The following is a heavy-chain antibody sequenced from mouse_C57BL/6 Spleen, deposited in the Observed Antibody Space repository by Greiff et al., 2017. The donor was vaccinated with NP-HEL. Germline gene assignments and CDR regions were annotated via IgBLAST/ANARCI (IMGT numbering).Heavy chain of an antibody. J-gene: IGHJ4*01. CDR1: GYTFTSYW. CDR3: ARKRDTYYYAMDY. Sequence: QVQLKQSGAELVMPGASVKLSCKASGYTFTSYWMHWVKQRPGQGLEWIGEIDPSDSYTNYNQKFKGKSTLTVDKSSSTAYMQLSSLTSEDSAVYYCARKRDTYYYAMDYWGQGTSVTVSS. CDR2: IDPSDSYT. V-gene: IGHV1-69*01.